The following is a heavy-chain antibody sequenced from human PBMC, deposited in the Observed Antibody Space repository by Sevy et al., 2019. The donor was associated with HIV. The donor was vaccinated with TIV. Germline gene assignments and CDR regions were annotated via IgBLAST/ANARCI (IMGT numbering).Heavy chain of an antibody. D-gene: IGHD1-26*01. CDR3: AKPGKCSGSSLDAFDI. CDR2: ISYDGGNK. J-gene: IGHJ3*02. V-gene: IGHV3-30*18. Sequence: GGSLRLSCAASGFTFSKYGMHWVRQAPGKGLEWVAVISYDGGNKYYADSVKGRFTISKDNFKNTLYLQMNSLRAEDTAIYYCAKPGKCSGSSLDAFDIWGQGTMVTVS. CDR1: GFTFSKYG.